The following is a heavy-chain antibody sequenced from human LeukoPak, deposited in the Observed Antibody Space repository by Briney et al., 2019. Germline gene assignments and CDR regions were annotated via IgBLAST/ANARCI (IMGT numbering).Heavy chain of an antibody. CDR2: ISHDGSNK. D-gene: IGHD3-10*01. CDR1: GFTFSSYG. Sequence: GGSLRLSCEASGFTFSSYGMHWVRRAPGKGPEWMTVISHDGSNKYYVDSVKGRFTISRDNSKSTLYLQMNSLRAEDTAVYYCAKEGYYGSGSFPDSWGQGTLVTVSS. CDR3: AKEGYYGSGSFPDS. V-gene: IGHV3-30*18. J-gene: IGHJ4*02.